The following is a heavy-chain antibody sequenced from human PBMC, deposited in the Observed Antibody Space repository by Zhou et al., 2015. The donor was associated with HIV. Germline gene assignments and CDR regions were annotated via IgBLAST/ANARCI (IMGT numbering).Heavy chain of an antibody. CDR2: INPNSGGT. J-gene: IGHJ4*02. Sequence: QVQLVQSGAEVKKPGASVKVSCKASGYTFTGYYMHWVRQAPGQGLEWMGWINPNSGGTNYAQKFQGRVTMTRDTSISTAYMELSRLRSDDTAVYYCARDPLTDYYDSSRPGSDYWGQGTLGPPSPQ. V-gene: IGHV1-2*02. D-gene: IGHD3-22*01. CDR3: ARDPLTDYYDSSRPGSDY. CDR1: GYTFTGYY.